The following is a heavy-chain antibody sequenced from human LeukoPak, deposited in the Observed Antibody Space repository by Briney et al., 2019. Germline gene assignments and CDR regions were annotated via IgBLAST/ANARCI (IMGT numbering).Heavy chain of an antibody. D-gene: IGHD5-24*01. Sequence: PPETLSLTCTVSGDSISGNGYYWNCLRQPAGKGLEWIGRVYSGGTTNYNPSLESRVTVSVDTSKNQFSLKLSSVTAADTAVYYCARERGLNGYSAYFDYWGQGTLVTVSS. CDR3: ARERGLNGYSAYFDY. CDR2: VYSGGTT. J-gene: IGHJ4*02. V-gene: IGHV4-61*02. CDR1: GDSISGNGYY.